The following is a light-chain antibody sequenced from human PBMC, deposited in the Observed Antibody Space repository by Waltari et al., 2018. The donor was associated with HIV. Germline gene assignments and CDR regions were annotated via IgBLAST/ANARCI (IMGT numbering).Light chain of an antibody. CDR2: GAS. Sequence: DIVLTQSPGTLSLSPGERATLSCRASQSVSSSYLAWYQQKPGQASRLLIYGASSRATGIPDRFSGSGSGTDFTLTISRLEPEDFAVYYCQQYGSSLLTFGGGTKVEIK. J-gene: IGKJ4*01. CDR3: QQYGSSLLT. CDR1: QSVSSSY. V-gene: IGKV3-20*01.